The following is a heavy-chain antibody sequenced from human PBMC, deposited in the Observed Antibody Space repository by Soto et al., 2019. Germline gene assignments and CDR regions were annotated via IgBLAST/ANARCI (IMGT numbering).Heavy chain of an antibody. CDR3: ASGLAYSGRNCYTIGMDV. V-gene: IGHV1-69*12. D-gene: IGHD2-21*02. CDR1: GGTFSSYA. J-gene: IGHJ6*02. Sequence: QVQLVQSGAEVKKPGSSVKVSCKASGGTFSSYAISWVRQAPGQGLEWMGGILPIFGTANYAQKFQGRVTSTAEESTSTAYMELRSLISEDKAVYYCASGLAYSGRNCYTIGMDVWGQGTTVTVSS. CDR2: ILPIFGTA.